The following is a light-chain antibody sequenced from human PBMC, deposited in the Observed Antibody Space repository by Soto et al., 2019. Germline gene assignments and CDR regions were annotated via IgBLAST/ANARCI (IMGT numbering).Light chain of an antibody. Sequence: EIVMTQSPATLSLSPGDTATLSCRASQSVDTNLAWYVQKPGQAPRRLMYGVSTWGTGVTARFSGSGSGTEFTLTISSLQSEDFAIYYCQQYNSWPITFGQGTRLEIK. V-gene: IGKV3D-15*01. CDR1: QSVDTN. J-gene: IGKJ5*01. CDR2: GVS. CDR3: QQYNSWPIT.